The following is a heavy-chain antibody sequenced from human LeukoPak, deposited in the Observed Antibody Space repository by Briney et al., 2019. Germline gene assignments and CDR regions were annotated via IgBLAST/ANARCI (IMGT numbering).Heavy chain of an antibody. Sequence: GASVKVSCKASGYTFTSYYMHWVRQAPGQGLEWMGWISAYNGNTNYAQKLQGRVTMTTDTSTSTAYMELRSLRSDDTAVYYCARDQGSSWPNWFDPWGQGTLVTVSS. V-gene: IGHV1-18*04. D-gene: IGHD6-13*01. CDR3: ARDQGSSWPNWFDP. CDR1: GYTFTSYY. J-gene: IGHJ5*02. CDR2: ISAYNGNT.